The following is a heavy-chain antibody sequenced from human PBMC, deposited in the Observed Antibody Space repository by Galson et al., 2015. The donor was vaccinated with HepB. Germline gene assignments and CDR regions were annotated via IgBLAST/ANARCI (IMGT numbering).Heavy chain of an antibody. D-gene: IGHD3-22*01. CDR1: GGTLSSYA. J-gene: IGHJ4*02. CDR2: IIPIFGTA. CDR3: ARGQQVKFYYDSSGYYLDY. Sequence: SVKVSCKASGGTLSSYAISWVRQAPGQGLEWMGGIIPIFGTANYAQKFQGRVTITADESTSTAYMELSSLRSEDTAVYYCARGQQVKFYYDSSGYYLDYWGQGTLVTVSS. V-gene: IGHV1-69*13.